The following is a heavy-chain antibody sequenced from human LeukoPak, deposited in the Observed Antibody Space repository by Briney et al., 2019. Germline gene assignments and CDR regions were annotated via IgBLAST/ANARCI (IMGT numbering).Heavy chain of an antibody. Sequence: GGSLRLSCAASGFTFSSYTMTWVRQAPGKGLEWVSAISGPGGLTDYADSVKGRFTISRDNSKNTLYLQMNSLRAEDTATYYCAKGESDIVVVPAADAFDIWGQRTIVIVSS. CDR1: GFTFSSYT. CDR2: ISGPGGLT. CDR3: AKGESDIVVVPAADAFDI. J-gene: IGHJ3*02. V-gene: IGHV3-23*01. D-gene: IGHD2-2*01.